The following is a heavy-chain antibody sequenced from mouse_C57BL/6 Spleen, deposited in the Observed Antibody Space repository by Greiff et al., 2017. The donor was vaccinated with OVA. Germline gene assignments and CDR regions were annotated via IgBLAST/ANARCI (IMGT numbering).Heavy chain of an antibody. CDR1: GYTFTDYE. J-gene: IGHJ2*01. V-gene: IGHV1-15*01. Sequence: QVQLQQSGAELVRPGASVTLSCKASGYTFTDYEMHWVKQTPVHGLEWIGAIDPETGGTAYNQKFKGKAILTADKSSSTAYMELRSLTSEDSAVYYCTRWWLLRRYCDYWGQGTTLTVSS. D-gene: IGHD2-3*01. CDR2: IDPETGGT. CDR3: TRWWLLRRYCDY.